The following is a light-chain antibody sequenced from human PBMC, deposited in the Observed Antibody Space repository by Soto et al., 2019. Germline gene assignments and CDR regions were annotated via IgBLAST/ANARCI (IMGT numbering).Light chain of an antibody. J-gene: IGLJ2*01. CDR1: NSDIGGYNY. CDR2: DVS. Sequence: QSALTEPASVSGCPGQSVSIACTGTNSDIGGYNYVFWYQQHPGEAPKLMIYDVSNRPSGVSYRFSGSKSGNTASLTISGLQAEDEADYYGSSYTSRSTLGVFGGGTKLTVL. CDR3: SSYTSRSTLGV. V-gene: IGLV2-14*03.